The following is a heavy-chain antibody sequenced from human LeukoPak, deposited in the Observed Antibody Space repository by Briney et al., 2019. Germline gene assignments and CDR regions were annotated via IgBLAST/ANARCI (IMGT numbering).Heavy chain of an antibody. CDR3: ARGAGLRYFDWPIRRPTPSDP. CDR2: INHSGST. Sequence: SETLSLTCAVYGGSFSGYYWSWIRQPPGKGLEWIGEINHSGSTNYNPSLKSRVTISVDTSKNQFSLKLSSVTAADTAVYYCARGAGLRYFDWPIRRPTPSDPWGQGTLVTVSS. J-gene: IGHJ5*02. CDR1: GGSFSGYY. V-gene: IGHV4-34*01. D-gene: IGHD3-9*01.